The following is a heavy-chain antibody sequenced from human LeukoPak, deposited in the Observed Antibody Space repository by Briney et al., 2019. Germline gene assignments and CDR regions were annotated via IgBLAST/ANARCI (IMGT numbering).Heavy chain of an antibody. J-gene: IGHJ4*02. CDR2: INHSGST. Sequence: PGGSLRLSCAASGFTFSSHAMSWVRQAPGKGLEWIGEINHSGSTNYNPSLKSRVTISVDTSKNQFSLKLSSVTAADTAVYYCARRLLKSRITIFGVVTPFDYWGQGTLVTVSS. CDR3: ARRLLKSRITIFGVVTPFDY. V-gene: IGHV4-34*01. D-gene: IGHD3-3*01. CDR1: GFTFSSHA.